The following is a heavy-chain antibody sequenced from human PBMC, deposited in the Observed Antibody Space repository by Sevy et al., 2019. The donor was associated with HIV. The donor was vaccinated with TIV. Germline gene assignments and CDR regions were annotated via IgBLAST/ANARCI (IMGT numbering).Heavy chain of an antibody. CDR3: ARGGETPRGFDP. CDR1: GGSISSVNW. D-gene: IGHD3-16*01. J-gene: IGHJ5*02. V-gene: IGHV4-4*02. Sequence: SETLSLTCAVSGGSISSVNWWHWVRQPPGKGLEWIGEIYHSGSTNYNPSLKSRVTISVDNSKNQFSLKLSSVTAADTAVYYCARGGETPRGFDPWGQGSLVNVSS. CDR2: IYHSGST.